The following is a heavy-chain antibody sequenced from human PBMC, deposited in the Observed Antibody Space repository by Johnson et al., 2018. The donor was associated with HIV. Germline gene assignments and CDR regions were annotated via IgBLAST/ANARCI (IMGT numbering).Heavy chain of an antibody. CDR1: GFPFDDYG. D-gene: IGHD6-13*01. Sequence: VQLVESGGGVVRPGGSLRLSCAASGFPFDDYGMSWVRQAPGKGREWVSYLSSSGSTIYYADSVLKGRFTISRANAKNSLYLQMNTLRAEDTAVYYCARSKGSIWYGSAFDIWGQGTMVTVSS. V-gene: IGHV3-48*04. CDR3: ARSKGSIWYGSAFDI. J-gene: IGHJ3*02. CDR2: LSSSGSTI.